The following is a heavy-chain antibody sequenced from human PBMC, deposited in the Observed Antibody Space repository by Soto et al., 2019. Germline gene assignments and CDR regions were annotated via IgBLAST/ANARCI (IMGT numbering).Heavy chain of an antibody. CDR3: ARRRVSSSRNYYYYYMDV. D-gene: IGHD6-13*01. J-gene: IGHJ6*03. Sequence: SETLSLTCTVSGGSISSYYWSWIRQPPGKGLEWIGYIYYIGSTNYNPSLKSRVTISVDTSKNQFSLKLSSVTAADTAVYYCARRRVSSSRNYYYYYMDVWGKGTTVTVSS. CDR1: GGSISSYY. CDR2: IYYIGST. V-gene: IGHV4-59*08.